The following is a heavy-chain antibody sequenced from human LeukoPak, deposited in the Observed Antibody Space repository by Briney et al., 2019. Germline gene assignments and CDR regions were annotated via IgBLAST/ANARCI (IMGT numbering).Heavy chain of an antibody. J-gene: IGHJ4*02. CDR3: AKDRPNYYGSNGHYYRRDGDY. CDR1: GFTFSIYA. Sequence: PGGSLRLSCAASGFTFSIYAMSWVRQAPGKGLQWVSSITSSGDGTYYVDSVKGRFTISRDNSENMLYLQMNSLRVEDTAVYFCAKDRPNYYGSNGHYYRRDGDYWGQGTLVTVSS. D-gene: IGHD3-22*01. CDR2: ITSSGDGT. V-gene: IGHV3-23*01.